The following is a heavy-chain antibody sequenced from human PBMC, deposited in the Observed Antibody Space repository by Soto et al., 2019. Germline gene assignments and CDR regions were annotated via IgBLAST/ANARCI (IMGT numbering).Heavy chain of an antibody. CDR1: GGSVSSTSYL. CDR2: VYYSGTT. J-gene: IGHJ5*02. Sequence: SETLSLTCTISGGSVSSTSYLWGWIRQPPGKGLEWMGGVYYSGTTYYNPSLKSRVAISVDTSRNQFSLKLTSLTAADTAVYYCARLQVADKWFDPWGQGTLVTV. CDR3: ARLQVADKWFDP. D-gene: IGHD6-19*01. V-gene: IGHV4-39*01.